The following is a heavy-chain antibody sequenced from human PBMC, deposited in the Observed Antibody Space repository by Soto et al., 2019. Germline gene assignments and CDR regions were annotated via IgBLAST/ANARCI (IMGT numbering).Heavy chain of an antibody. Sequence: EVQLLEFGGGLVQPGGSLRLSCAASGFTFSSSAMSWVRQAPGMGLEWVSTISGSGGDTYYANSVKGRFTISRDNSKNTLSLQMNSLRAEDTAVYDCAKGYARGFDYWGQGTLVSVSS. J-gene: IGHJ4*02. CDR1: GFTFSSSA. D-gene: IGHD3-16*01. CDR2: ISGSGGDT. V-gene: IGHV3-23*01. CDR3: AKGYARGFDY.